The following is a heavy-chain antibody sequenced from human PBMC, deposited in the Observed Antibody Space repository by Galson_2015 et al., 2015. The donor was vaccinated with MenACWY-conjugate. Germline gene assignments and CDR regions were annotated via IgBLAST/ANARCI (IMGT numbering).Heavy chain of an antibody. J-gene: IGHJ5*02. D-gene: IGHD6-13*01. CDR3: ARTAGSVPP. Sequence: AASGFTFSSFSMNWVRQAPGQGLEWVSSISATSATIYYADSVKGRFTISRDNAKNSLYLQMNSLRAEDTAVYYCARTAGSVPPWGLGTLVTVSS. CDR2: ISATSATI. V-gene: IGHV3-21*01. CDR1: GFTFSSFS.